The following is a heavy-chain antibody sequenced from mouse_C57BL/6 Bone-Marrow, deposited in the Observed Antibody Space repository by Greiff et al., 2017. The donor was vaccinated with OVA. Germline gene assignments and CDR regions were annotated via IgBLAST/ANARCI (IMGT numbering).Heavy chain of an antibody. CDR1: GYTFTGYW. Sequence: VKLMESGAELMKPGASVKLSCKATGYTFTGYWIEWVKQRPGHGLEWIGEILPGSGSTNYNEKFKGKATFTADTSSNTAYMQLSSLTTEDSAIYYCARWGIYYGSSLYYYAMDYWGQGTSVTVSS. J-gene: IGHJ4*01. V-gene: IGHV1-9*01. CDR3: ARWGIYYGSSLYYYAMDY. D-gene: IGHD1-1*01. CDR2: ILPGSGST.